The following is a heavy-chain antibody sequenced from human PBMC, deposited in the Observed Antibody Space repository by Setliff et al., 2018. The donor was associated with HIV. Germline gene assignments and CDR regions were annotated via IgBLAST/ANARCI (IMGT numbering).Heavy chain of an antibody. V-gene: IGHV1-69*06. CDR1: GGTFSRSV. J-gene: IGHJ3*01. Sequence: SVKVSCKASGGTFSRSVFSWVRQAPGQGLEWMGRFIPMFGATKNAQRFQGRVTITADRSTSTVHMELRSLRSDETAVYYCATKVYCTNGGCLDAFDLWGQGTMVTVSS. D-gene: IGHD2-8*01. CDR3: ATKVYCTNGGCLDAFDL. CDR2: FIPMFGAT.